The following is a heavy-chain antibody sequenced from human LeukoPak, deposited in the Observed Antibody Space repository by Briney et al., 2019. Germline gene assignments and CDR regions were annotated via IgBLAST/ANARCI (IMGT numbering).Heavy chain of an antibody. Sequence: GGSLRLSCAASGFTFSSYAMSWVRQAPGKGLEWVSAISGSGGSTYYADSVKGRFTISRDNSMNTLYLQMNSLRAEDTAMYYCAKSRGIYDNSGWRTFDYWGQGTLVTVSS. V-gene: IGHV3-23*01. CDR2: ISGSGGST. D-gene: IGHD6-19*01. J-gene: IGHJ4*02. CDR3: AKSRGIYDNSGWRTFDY. CDR1: GFTFSSYA.